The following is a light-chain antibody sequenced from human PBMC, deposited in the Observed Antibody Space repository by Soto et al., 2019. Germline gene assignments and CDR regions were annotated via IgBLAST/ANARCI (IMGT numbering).Light chain of an antibody. Sequence: QSVLAQPPSVSAAPGQKVTISCCGSSSNIGNNFVSWYQQLPGTAPRLLIYDNNNRPSGIPDRFSGSQSGTSATLAITGLQTGDEADYFCGTWDSSLSVVIFGGGTKVTVL. V-gene: IGLV1-51*01. CDR1: SSNIGNNF. J-gene: IGLJ2*01. CDR3: GTWDSSLSVVI. CDR2: DNN.